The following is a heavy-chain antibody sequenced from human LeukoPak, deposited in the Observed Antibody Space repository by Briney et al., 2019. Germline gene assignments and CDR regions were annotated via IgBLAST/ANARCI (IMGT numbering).Heavy chain of an antibody. D-gene: IGHD3-10*01. Sequence: SESLSLTCTVSGPSISSYYCGWVRQPPGKGLEWIGYIYYSGSTNYNPSLKSRVTISVDTSKNQFSLKLSSVTAADAAVYYCASGGSGGNYYFDYWGQGTLVTVSS. CDR2: IYYSGST. CDR1: GPSISSYY. CDR3: ASGGSGGNYYFDY. J-gene: IGHJ4*02. V-gene: IGHV4-59*01.